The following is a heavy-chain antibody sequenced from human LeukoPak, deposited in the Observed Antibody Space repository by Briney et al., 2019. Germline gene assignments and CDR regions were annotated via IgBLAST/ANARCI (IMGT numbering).Heavy chain of an antibody. V-gene: IGHV3-21*06. CDR2: IDSSGGYM. Sequence: GGTLRLSCAASGFTFNTYSMNWVRQAPGKGLEWVASIDSSGGYMFYADSVKGRFIISRDNAKDSLYLQMNSLRVEDTAVYYCLRGARRDYWGQRTLVTVSS. CDR3: LRGARRDY. J-gene: IGHJ4*02. CDR1: GFTFNTYS. D-gene: IGHD6-6*01.